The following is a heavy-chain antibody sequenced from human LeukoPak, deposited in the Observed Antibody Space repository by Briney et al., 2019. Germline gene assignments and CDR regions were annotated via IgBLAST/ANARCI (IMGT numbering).Heavy chain of an antibody. CDR1: GDSISSGGYS. V-gene: IGHV4-30-4*07. CDR3: ARVVAAAGNNWFDP. J-gene: IGHJ5*02. Sequence: SETLSLTCVVSGDSISSGGYSWSWIRQTPGKGLEWIAYIHDSGSTYNNPSLKSRLSISIDTSKNQFPLKLNSVSAADTAVYYCARVVAAAGNNWFDPWGQGTLVTVSS. D-gene: IGHD6-13*01. CDR2: IHDSGST.